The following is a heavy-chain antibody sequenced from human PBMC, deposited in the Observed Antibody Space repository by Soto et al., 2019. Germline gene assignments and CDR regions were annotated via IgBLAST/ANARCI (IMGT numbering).Heavy chain of an antibody. J-gene: IGHJ3*01. Sequence: GGSLRLSCAASGFIFSTYSITWVRQAPGKGLEWVSSVGSGVVDTYYADYGKGRFTISRDNSKNKLYLQMNSLRAEDTAIYYFSKRRMNYNSVWDPFDVCGQGTMVTVSS. D-gene: IGHD1-20*01. V-gene: IGHV3-23*01. CDR3: SKRRMNYNSVWDPFDV. CDR1: GFIFSTYS. CDR2: VGSGVVDT.